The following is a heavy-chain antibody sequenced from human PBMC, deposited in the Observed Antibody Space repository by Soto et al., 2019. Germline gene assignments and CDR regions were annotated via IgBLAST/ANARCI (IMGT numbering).Heavy chain of an antibody. J-gene: IGHJ1*01. CDR3: ARATMIVAHFQH. CDR1: GYTFTGYY. CDR2: INPNSGGT. D-gene: IGHD3-22*01. V-gene: IGHV1-2*02. Sequence: GASVKVSCKASGYTFTGYYMHWVRQAPGQGLEWMGWINPNSGGTNYAQKFQGRVTMTRDTCISTAYMELSRLRSDDTAVYYCARATMIVAHFQHWGQGTLVTVSS.